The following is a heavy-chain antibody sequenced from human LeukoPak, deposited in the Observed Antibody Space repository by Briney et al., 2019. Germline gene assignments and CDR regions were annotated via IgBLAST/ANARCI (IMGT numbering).Heavy chain of an antibody. D-gene: IGHD6-19*01. CDR2: IYYSGST. CDR3: ARLQAGIAVAGDY. V-gene: IGHV4-39*01. Sequence: GSLRLSCAASGFTFSSYTMNWVRQAPGKGLECIGSIYYSGSTYYNPSLKSRVTISVDTSKNQFSLKLSSVTAADTAVYYCARLQAGIAVAGDYWGQGTLVTVSS. CDR1: GFTFSSYT. J-gene: IGHJ4*02.